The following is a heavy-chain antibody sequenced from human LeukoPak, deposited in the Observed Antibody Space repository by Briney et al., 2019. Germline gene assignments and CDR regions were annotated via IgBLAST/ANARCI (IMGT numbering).Heavy chain of an antibody. Sequence: GGSLRLSCAASGFTFSSYSMNWVRQAPGKGLEWVSSISSSSCIYYADSVKGRFTISRDNAKNSLYLQMNSLRAEDTAVYYCARVDYYDSSGYLIIDYWGQGTLVTVSS. CDR2: ISSSSCI. D-gene: IGHD3-22*01. CDR3: ARVDYYDSSGYLIIDY. V-gene: IGHV3-21*01. CDR1: GFTFSSYS. J-gene: IGHJ4*02.